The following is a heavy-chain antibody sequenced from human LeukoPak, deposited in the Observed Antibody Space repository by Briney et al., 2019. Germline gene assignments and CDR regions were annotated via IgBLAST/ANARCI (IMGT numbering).Heavy chain of an antibody. D-gene: IGHD3-9*01. CDR3: ARAPYDFLTGYSLNWFDP. V-gene: IGHV1-3*04. CDR2: INSDNGNT. J-gene: IGHJ5*02. CDR1: GYTFTTYA. Sequence: ASVKVSCKASGYTFTTYAMHWVRRAPGQRLEWLGWINSDNGNTKYSQKFQGRVTITRDTSAYTAYMELRSLSSADTAVYFCARAPYDFLTGYSLNWFDPWGQGTLVTVSS.